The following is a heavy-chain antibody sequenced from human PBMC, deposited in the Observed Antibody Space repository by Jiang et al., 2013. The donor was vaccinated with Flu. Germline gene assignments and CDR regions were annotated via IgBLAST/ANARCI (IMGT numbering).Heavy chain of an antibody. V-gene: IGHV4-59*01. J-gene: IGHJ5*02. Sequence: GSGLVKPSETLSLTCTVSGGSISSYYWSWIRQPPGKGLEWIGYIYYSGSTNYNPSLKSRVTISVDTSKNQFSLKLSSVTAADTAVYYCARGSNYDILTGSVWFDPWGQGTLVTVSS. CDR1: GGSISSYY. CDR3: ARGSNYDILTGSVWFDP. D-gene: IGHD3-9*01. CDR2: IYYSGST.